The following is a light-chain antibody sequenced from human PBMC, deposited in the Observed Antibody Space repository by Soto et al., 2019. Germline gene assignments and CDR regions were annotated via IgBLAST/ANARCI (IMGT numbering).Light chain of an antibody. Sequence: EEVMTQSPATLSVYPGERATLSCRASQSVSSNLSWYHQKPGQAPRLLIYGASTRATGIPARFSGSGSGTEFTVTISSLQSEDFAIYYCQQYDIWPPYTLGQGTKVDI. J-gene: IGKJ2*01. CDR3: QQYDIWPPYT. V-gene: IGKV3-15*01. CDR1: QSVSSN. CDR2: GAS.